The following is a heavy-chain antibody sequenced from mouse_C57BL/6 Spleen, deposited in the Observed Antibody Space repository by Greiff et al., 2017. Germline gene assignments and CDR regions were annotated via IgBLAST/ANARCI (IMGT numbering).Heavy chain of an antibody. J-gene: IGHJ4*01. CDR3: ARLTVGTMDY. CDR1: GYTFTGYW. CDR2: ILPGSGST. Sequence: QVQLQQSGAELMKPGASVKLSCKATGYTFTGYWIEWVKQRPGHGLEWIGEILPGSGSTNYTEKFKGKATFTADTSSNTAYMQLSSLTTEDSAIYYCARLTVGTMDYWGQGTSVTVSS. V-gene: IGHV1-9*01. D-gene: IGHD1-1*01.